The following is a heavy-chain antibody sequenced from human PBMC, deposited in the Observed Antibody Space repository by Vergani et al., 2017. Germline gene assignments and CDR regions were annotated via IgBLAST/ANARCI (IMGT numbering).Heavy chain of an antibody. V-gene: IGHV3-30*18. J-gene: IGHJ4*02. CDR3: AKYASSGWSDY. Sequence: QVQLVESGGGVVQPGRSLRLSCAASGFTFSSYGMHWVRQAPGKGLEWVAVISYDGSNKYYADSVKGRFTISRDNSKNTLYLQMNSLRAEDTAVYYCAKYASSGWSDYWSQGTLVTVSS. D-gene: IGHD6-19*01. CDR2: ISYDGSNK. CDR1: GFTFSSYG.